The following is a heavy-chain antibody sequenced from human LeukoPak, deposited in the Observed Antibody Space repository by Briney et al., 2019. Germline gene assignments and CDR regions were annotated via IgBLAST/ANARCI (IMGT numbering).Heavy chain of an antibody. D-gene: IGHD6-6*01. Sequence: ASVKVSCKASGYTFTSYYMHWVRQAPGQGLEWMGIINPSGGSTSYAQKFQGRVTMTRDTSTSTVYMELSSLRSEDTAVYYCASGTAARRGGKNWFDPWGQGILVTVSS. CDR3: ASGTAARRGGKNWFDP. V-gene: IGHV1-46*01. CDR1: GYTFTSYY. CDR2: INPSGGST. J-gene: IGHJ5*02.